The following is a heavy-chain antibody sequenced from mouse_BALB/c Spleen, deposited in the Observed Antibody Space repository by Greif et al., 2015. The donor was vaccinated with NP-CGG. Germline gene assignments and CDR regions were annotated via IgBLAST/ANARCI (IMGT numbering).Heavy chain of an antibody. D-gene: IGHD1-1*01. V-gene: IGHV6-6*02. CDR3: TYGSLYYFDY. J-gene: IGHJ2*01. CDR2: IRLKSNNYAT. Sequence: EVQRVESGGGLVQPGGSMKLSCVASGFTFSNYWMNWVRQSPEKGLEWVAEIRLKSNNYATHYAESVKGRFTISRDDSKSSVYLQMNNLRAEDTGIYYCTYGSLYYFDYWGQGTTLTVSS. CDR1: GFTFSNYW.